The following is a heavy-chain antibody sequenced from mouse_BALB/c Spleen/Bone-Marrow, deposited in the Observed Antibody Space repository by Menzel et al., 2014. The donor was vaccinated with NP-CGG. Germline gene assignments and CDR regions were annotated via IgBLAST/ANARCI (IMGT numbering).Heavy chain of an antibody. V-gene: IGHV1-69*01. CDR1: GYTFTDYW. D-gene: IGHD2-4*01. J-gene: IGHJ4*01. CDR3: ARKYDYYYAMDY. CDR2: IDTSDSYT. Sequence: VKLVESGAELVMPGASVKMSCKASGYTFTDYWMHWVKQRPGQGLEWIGAIDTSDSYTSYNQKFKGKATLTVDESSSTAYMQLSSLTSEDSAVYYCARKYDYYYAMDYWGQGTSVTVSP.